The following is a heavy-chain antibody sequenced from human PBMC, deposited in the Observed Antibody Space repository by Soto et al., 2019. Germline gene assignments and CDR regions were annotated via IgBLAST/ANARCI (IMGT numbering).Heavy chain of an antibody. D-gene: IGHD3-22*01. CDR2: ISSDGKSE. CDR1: GFTFSTYG. Sequence: QVQLVESGGGVVQPGRSLRLSCAASGFTFSTYGMHWVRQPPGKGLEWVAVISSDGKSEHYADPVKGRFSISRDTSKNTLSLQMNSLRVEDTAVYYCAKTITTYSGDSRGRGALVDYWGQGTLFTVSS. V-gene: IGHV3-30*18. CDR3: AKTITTYSGDSRGRGALVDY. J-gene: IGHJ4*02.